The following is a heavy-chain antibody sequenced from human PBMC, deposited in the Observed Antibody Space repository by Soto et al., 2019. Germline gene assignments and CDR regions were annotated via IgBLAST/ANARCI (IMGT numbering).Heavy chain of an antibody. J-gene: IGHJ5*02. CDR3: AIELRLSPGIFDP. CDR1: GFTFSSYS. V-gene: IGHV3-21*01. Sequence: GGSLRLSCAASGFTFSSYSMNWVRQAPGKGLEWVSSISSSSSYIYYADSVKGRFTISRDNAKNSLYLQMNSLRAEDTAVYSCAIELRLSPGIFDPWGKGPLVPVS. CDR2: ISSSSSYI. D-gene: IGHD2-21*01.